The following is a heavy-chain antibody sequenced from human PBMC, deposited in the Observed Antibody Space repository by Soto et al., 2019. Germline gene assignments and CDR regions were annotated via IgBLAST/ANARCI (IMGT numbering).Heavy chain of an antibody. CDR2: IYYSGTT. J-gene: IGHJ4*02. CDR3: ARIGYGSGLYCFDY. D-gene: IGHD3-10*01. CDR1: GGSGVSYH. Sequence: PLETLSLTSTVSGGSGVSYHWTWIRQPPGKGLEWIGYIYYSGTTNYNPSLKSRVTISTDTSRSQISLKLGSVTAADTAVYYCARIGYGSGLYCFDYWGQGTLVTVSS. V-gene: IGHV4-59*02.